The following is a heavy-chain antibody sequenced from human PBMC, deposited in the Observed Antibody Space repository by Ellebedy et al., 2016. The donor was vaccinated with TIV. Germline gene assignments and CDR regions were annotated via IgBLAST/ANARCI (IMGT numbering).Heavy chain of an antibody. CDR1: GFTFSRRC. CDR3: ATGRGEGGLPSFFDF. CDR2: ITSDSHYI. J-gene: IGHJ4*02. Sequence: GESLKISCAGSGFTFSRRCMHWVRQPPGKGLEWVSSITSDSHYIDYRASVKGRFTISRDNAKNSISLQMDSLRAEDTALYFCATGRGEGGLPSFFDFWGQGTLVTVSS. D-gene: IGHD3-10*01. V-gene: IGHV3-21*01.